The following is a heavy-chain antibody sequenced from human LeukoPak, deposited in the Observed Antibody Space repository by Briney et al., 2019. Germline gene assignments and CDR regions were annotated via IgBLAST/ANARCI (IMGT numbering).Heavy chain of an antibody. Sequence: PGGSLRLSCAASGFTFSNYWMHWVRQVPGKGLVWVSHINSDGRIINYADSVKGRFTISRDNAKNTLYLQMNSLKTEDTAVYYCTTDLIAVADDDYWGQGTLVTVSS. J-gene: IGHJ4*02. V-gene: IGHV3-74*01. CDR3: TTDLIAVADDDY. D-gene: IGHD6-19*01. CDR2: INSDGRII. CDR1: GFTFSNYW.